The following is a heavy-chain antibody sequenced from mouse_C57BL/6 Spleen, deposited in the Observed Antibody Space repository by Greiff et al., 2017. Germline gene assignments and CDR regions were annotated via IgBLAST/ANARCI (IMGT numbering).Heavy chain of an antibody. J-gene: IGHJ4*01. D-gene: IGHD1-1*01. V-gene: IGHV1-4*01. Sequence: QVQLKQSGAELARPGASVKMSCKASGYTFTSYTMHWVKQRPGQGLEWIGYINPSSGYTKYNQKFKDKATLTADKSSSTAYMQLSSLTSEDSAVYYCARDYGSPRAMDYWGQGTSVTVSS. CDR3: ARDYGSPRAMDY. CDR1: GYTFTSYT. CDR2: INPSSGYT.